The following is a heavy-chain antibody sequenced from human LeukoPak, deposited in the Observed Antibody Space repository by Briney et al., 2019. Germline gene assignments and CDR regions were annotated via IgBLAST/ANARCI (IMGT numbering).Heavy chain of an antibody. D-gene: IGHD6-19*01. J-gene: IGHJ4*02. Sequence: SETLSLTCTVSGGPISNYYWNWIRQPPGKGLEWIGYIYYSGNTNYNPSLKSRVTLSVDTSKNQFSLRLSSVTAADTAVYFCARQLRGEAVAGHLQPFDYWGQGTLVTVSS. CDR1: GGPISNYY. CDR2: IYYSGNT. CDR3: ARQLRGEAVAGHLQPFDY. V-gene: IGHV4-59*08.